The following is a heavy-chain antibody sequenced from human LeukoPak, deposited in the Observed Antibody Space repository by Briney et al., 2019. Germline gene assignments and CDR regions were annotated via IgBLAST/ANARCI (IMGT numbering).Heavy chain of an antibody. V-gene: IGHV1-18*04. CDR2: ISAYNGNT. J-gene: IGHJ6*02. CDR1: GYTFTGYY. D-gene: IGHD3-10*01. Sequence: ASVKVCCKASGYTFTGYYLHWVRQAPGQGLEWMGWISAYNGNTNYAQKLQGRVTMTTDTSTSTAYMELRSLRSDDTAVYYCARAWFGELSRYYYYYGMDVWGQGTTVSVSS. CDR3: ARAWFGELSRYYYYYGMDV.